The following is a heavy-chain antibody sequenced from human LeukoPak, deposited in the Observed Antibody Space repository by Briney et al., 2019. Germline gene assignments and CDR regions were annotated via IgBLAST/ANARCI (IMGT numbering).Heavy chain of an antibody. D-gene: IGHD2-15*01. CDR1: GFTFSSYW. Sequence: GGSLRLSCVASGFTFSSYWMSWVRQAPGKGLEWVANIKQDGSEKYYVDSVKGRFTISRDNAKNSLYLQMSSLRAEDTAVYYCARDYAVGGQGTLVTVSS. V-gene: IGHV3-7*01. CDR2: IKQDGSEK. CDR3: ARDYAV. J-gene: IGHJ4*02.